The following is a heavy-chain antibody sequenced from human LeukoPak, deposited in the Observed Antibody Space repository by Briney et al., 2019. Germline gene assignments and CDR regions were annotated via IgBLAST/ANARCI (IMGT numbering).Heavy chain of an antibody. CDR2: IIPIFGTA. CDR3: ARDRAYYGSGSPKYFQH. D-gene: IGHD3-10*01. J-gene: IGHJ1*01. V-gene: IGHV1-69*05. CDR1: GGTFSSYA. Sequence: SVKVSCKASGGTFSSYAISWVRQAPGQGLEWMGRIIPIFGTANYAQKFQGRVTITTDESTSTAYMELSSLRSEDTAVYYCARDRAYYGSGSPKYFQHWGQGTLVTVSS.